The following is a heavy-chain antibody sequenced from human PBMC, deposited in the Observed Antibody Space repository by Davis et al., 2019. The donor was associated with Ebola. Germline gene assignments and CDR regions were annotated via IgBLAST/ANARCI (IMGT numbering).Heavy chain of an antibody. CDR3: ARAESYSSSWYPDVYYYYGMDV. D-gene: IGHD6-13*01. CDR1: GYSFTTYW. Sequence: GESLKISCKASGYSFTTYWIVWVRQIPGKGLEWMGIIYPGDSDTRYSPSFQGQVTISADKSISTAYLQWSSLKASDTAMYYCARAESYSSSWYPDVYYYYGMDVWGQGTTVTVSS. J-gene: IGHJ6*02. CDR2: IYPGDSDT. V-gene: IGHV5-51*01.